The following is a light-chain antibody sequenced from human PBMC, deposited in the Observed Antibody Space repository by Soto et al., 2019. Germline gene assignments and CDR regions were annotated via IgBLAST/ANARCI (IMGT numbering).Light chain of an antibody. CDR2: DVN. CDR1: NSDVGAYNY. CDR3: NSYTTDSTWV. Sequence: QSVLTQPVSVSGSPGQSVTVSCSGTNSDVGAYNYVSWFQHHPGKAPKLIIYDVNNRPSGVSNRFSGSKSGTTASLTISGLQADDEGDYYCNSYTTDSTWVFGGGTKVTVL. J-gene: IGLJ3*02. V-gene: IGLV2-14*03.